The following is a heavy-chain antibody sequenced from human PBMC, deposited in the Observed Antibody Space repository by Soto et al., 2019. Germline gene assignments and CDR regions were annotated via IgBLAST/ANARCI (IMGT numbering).Heavy chain of an antibody. J-gene: IGHJ4*02. CDR2: IIPISGAA. V-gene: IGHV1-69*06. CDR1: GGTFSNYV. D-gene: IGHD3-16*01. CDR3: ARDMIRTVVPYFDF. Sequence: QVQLVQSGAEVKKPGSSVKVYCKASGGTFSNYVVNWVRQAPGQGLEWMGRIIPISGAANYAQKFQGRVTITADKSTSTSYMELSSLRSEDTAVYYCARDMIRTVVPYFDFWGQGTLVTVSS.